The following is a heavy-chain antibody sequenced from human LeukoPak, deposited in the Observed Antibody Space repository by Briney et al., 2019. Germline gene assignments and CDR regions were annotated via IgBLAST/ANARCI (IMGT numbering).Heavy chain of an antibody. CDR2: IRSKANNYAT. CDR3: TRFYDFGLDY. Sequence: PGGSLRLSCAASGFTFSGSAMHWVRQASGKGLELVGRIRSKANNYATAYAASVKGRFTVSRDDSKNTAYLQMNSLKTEDTAVYYCTRFYDFGLDYWGQGTLVTVSS. J-gene: IGHJ4*02. CDR1: GFTFSGSA. D-gene: IGHD3-3*01. V-gene: IGHV3-73*01.